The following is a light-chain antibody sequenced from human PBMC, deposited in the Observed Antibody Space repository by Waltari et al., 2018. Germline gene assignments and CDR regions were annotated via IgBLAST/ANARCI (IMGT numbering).Light chain of an antibody. Sequence: QSSLTQPASGSGFPGQSITISCTGTSRDVGSYNLVSWYQQYPGKAPKLMIYDGSKRPSGVSNRLSGSKSGNTASLTISGLQAEDEADYYCCSYADSSTLVFGGGTKLTVL. CDR1: SRDVGSYNL. J-gene: IGLJ3*02. CDR3: CSYADSSTLV. CDR2: DGS. V-gene: IGLV2-23*01.